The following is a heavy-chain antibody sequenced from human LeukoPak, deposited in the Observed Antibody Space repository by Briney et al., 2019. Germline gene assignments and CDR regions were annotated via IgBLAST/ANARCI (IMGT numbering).Heavy chain of an antibody. CDR2: ISWNSGNI. V-gene: IGHV3-9*01. Sequence: PGRSLRLSCAGSGFTFDDYAMHWVRQTPGKGLEWVSGISWNSGNIAYADFVGGRFTISRDNAKNSLSLQMNSLSDEDTAVCYCAKDAYGGATFFYYMDVWGKGTTVTVSS. CDR3: AKDAYGGATFFYYMDV. J-gene: IGHJ6*03. D-gene: IGHD2/OR15-2a*01. CDR1: GFTFDDYA.